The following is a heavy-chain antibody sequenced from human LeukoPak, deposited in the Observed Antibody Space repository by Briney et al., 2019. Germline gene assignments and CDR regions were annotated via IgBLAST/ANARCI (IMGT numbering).Heavy chain of an antibody. CDR1: GCSISSSNW. CDR2: IYHSGST. J-gene: IGHJ6*04. CDR3: ARATELVGYYGMDV. V-gene: IGHV4-4*02. Sequence: SETLSLTCAVSGCSISSSNWWSWVRQPPGQGLVWIGEIYHSGSTNYNPSLKSRVTISVDKSKNQFSLKLSSVTAADTAVYYCARATELVGYYGMDVWGKGTTVTVSS. D-gene: IGHD6-13*01.